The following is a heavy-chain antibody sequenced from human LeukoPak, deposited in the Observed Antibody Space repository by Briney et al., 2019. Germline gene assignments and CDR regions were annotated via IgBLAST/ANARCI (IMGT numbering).Heavy chain of an antibody. CDR2: ISAYNGNA. CDR3: ATGPLNWNASNGYYYYYMDV. V-gene: IGHV1-18*01. CDR1: GYTFTSYG. D-gene: IGHD1-1*01. J-gene: IGHJ6*03. Sequence: ASVKVSCKASGYTFTSYGISWVRQAPGQGLEWMGWISAYNGNANYAQKLQGRVTMTTDTSTSTAYMELRSLRSDDTAVYYCATGPLNWNASNGYYYYYMDVWGKGTSVTVSS.